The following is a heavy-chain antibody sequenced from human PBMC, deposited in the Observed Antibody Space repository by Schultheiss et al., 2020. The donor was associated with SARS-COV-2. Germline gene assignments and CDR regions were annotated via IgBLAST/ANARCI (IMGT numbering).Heavy chain of an antibody. J-gene: IGHJ4*02. CDR1: GGSSSDYY. CDR3: ARGTNWGSWGIDY. Sequence: LSLTCTVSGGSSSDYYWSWIRQPPGKGLEWIGRHRNKANSDTTEYAASVKGRFTISRDDSNNSVYLQMNGLESEDTAVYYCARGTNWGSWGIDYWGQGALVTVSS. CDR2: HRNKANSDTT. D-gene: IGHD7-27*01. V-gene: IGHV3-72*01.